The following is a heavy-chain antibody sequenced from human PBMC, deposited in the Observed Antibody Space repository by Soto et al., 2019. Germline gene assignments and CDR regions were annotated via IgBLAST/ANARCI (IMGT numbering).Heavy chain of an antibody. D-gene: IGHD3-10*01. CDR3: PKGGPGASSGLFEY. J-gene: IGHJ4*02. CDR2: IYSDGTT. V-gene: IGHV3-53*01. CDR1: GFIVTSNY. Sequence: GSLRLSCAASGFIVTSNYMSWVRQAPGKGLEWVSVIYSDGTTNYAESVKGRFTISRDNSKNTVYLQMSSLRAEDTVVYCCPKGGPGASSGLFEYWGQGTLVTVSS.